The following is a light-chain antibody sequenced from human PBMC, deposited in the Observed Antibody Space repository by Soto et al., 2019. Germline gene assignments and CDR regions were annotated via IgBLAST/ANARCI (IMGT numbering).Light chain of an antibody. CDR2: KAS. CDR3: QQYSDYSRT. V-gene: IGKV1-5*03. CDR1: QSISTW. Sequence: DIQMTQSPSTLSASVGDRVTITCRASQSISTWLAWYQQEPGKAPKLLIHKASSLQSGVPSRFSGSGSGAEFTLTISSLQPDDFATYFCQQYSDYSRTFGQGTKVDIK. J-gene: IGKJ1*01.